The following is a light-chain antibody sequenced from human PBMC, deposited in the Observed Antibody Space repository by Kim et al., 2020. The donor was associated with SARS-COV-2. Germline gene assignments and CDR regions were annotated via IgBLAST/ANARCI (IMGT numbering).Light chain of an antibody. CDR2: GAS. CDR1: RSVSGN. CDR3: QQYNDWPLT. Sequence: EIVMTQSPPTLSVSPGESVTLSCRASRSVSGNLAWYQQKSGQAPRLLISGASTRATGVPIRVSGSGSGTEFTLTISSLQSEDFAVYYCQQYNDWPLTFGGGTKVDIK. V-gene: IGKV3-15*01. J-gene: IGKJ4*01.